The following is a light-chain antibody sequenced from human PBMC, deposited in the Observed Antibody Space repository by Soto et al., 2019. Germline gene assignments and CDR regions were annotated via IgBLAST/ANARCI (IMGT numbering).Light chain of an antibody. Sequence: QSALTQPPSASGSPGQSVTIACTGTSSDVGSCKYVSWYQQHPGKAPKLIIYEVIKRPSGVPDRFSGSKSGNTASLTVSGLQAEDEADYYCSSYADSHNVDALFGGGTKLTV. CDR1: SSDVGSCKY. V-gene: IGLV2-8*01. CDR2: EVI. J-gene: IGLJ3*02. CDR3: SSYADSHNVDAL.